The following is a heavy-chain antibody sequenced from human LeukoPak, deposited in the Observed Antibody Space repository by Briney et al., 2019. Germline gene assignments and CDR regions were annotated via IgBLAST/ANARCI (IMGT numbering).Heavy chain of an antibody. D-gene: IGHD2-2*02. Sequence: GGSLRLSCAASGFTFDDYTMHWVRQAPGKGLEWVSLISWDGGSTYYTDSVKGRFTISRDNSKNSLYLQMNSLRTEDTALYYCAKGSHPARYCSSTSCYTRAYFDCWGQGTLVTVSS. J-gene: IGHJ4*02. CDR1: GFTFDDYT. CDR2: ISWDGGST. CDR3: AKGSHPARYCSSTSCYTRAYFDC. V-gene: IGHV3-43*01.